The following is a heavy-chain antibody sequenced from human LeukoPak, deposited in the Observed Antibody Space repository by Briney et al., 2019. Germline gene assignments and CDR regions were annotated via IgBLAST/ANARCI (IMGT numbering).Heavy chain of an antibody. Sequence: PSETLSLTCAVYGGSFSGYYWSWIRQPPGKGLEWIGEINHSGSTNYNPSLKSRVTISVDTSKNQFSLKLSSVTAADTAVYYCARALRSSSTFWGYYYYVDVWGKGTTVTVS. CDR2: INHSGST. V-gene: IGHV4-34*01. CDR3: ARALRSSSTFWGYYYYVDV. CDR1: GGSFSGYY. J-gene: IGHJ6*03. D-gene: IGHD6-13*01.